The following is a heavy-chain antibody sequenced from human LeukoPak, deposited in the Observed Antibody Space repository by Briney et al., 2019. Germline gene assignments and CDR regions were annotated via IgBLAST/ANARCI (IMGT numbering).Heavy chain of an antibody. CDR1: GFTFSSYE. J-gene: IGHJ4*02. Sequence: GGSLRLSCAASGFTFSSYEMNWVRQAPGKGLEWVSVIYSGGSTYYADSVKGRFTISRDNYKNTLYLQMNSLRAEDTAVYYCARDYDSYSFDYWGQGTLVTVSS. CDR2: IYSGGST. D-gene: IGHD3-22*01. V-gene: IGHV3-66*02. CDR3: ARDYDSYSFDY.